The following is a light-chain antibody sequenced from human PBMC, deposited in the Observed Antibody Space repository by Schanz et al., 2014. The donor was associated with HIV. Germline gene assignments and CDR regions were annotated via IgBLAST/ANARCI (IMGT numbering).Light chain of an antibody. CDR2: EIS. CDR1: SSDVGSYNL. V-gene: IGLV2-23*02. CDR3: CSYTGSGTLV. Sequence: QSALTQPASVSGSPGQSIIISCTGTSSDVGSYNLVSRYQQYPGKAPKLMIYEISKWPSGVSNRFSGSKSGNTASLTISGLQAEDEADYYCCSYTGSGTLVFGGGTKLTVL. J-gene: IGLJ2*01.